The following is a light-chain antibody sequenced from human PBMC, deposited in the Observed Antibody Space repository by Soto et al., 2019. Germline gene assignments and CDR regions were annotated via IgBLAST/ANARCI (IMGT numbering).Light chain of an antibody. CDR1: QSVRSN. V-gene: IGKV3D-15*01. CDR3: QQYNNWPPIT. J-gene: IGKJ5*01. Sequence: EIVMTQSPATLSVSAGERATLSCRARQSVRSNLAWYLQNPGQAPRLLIYDASTRATGIPARFSGSGSGTEFILTIRSLQSEDFGVYYCQQYNNWPPITFGQGIRLEIK. CDR2: DAS.